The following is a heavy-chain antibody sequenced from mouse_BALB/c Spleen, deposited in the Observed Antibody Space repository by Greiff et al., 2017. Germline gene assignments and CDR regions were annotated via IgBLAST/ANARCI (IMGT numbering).Heavy chain of an antibody. V-gene: IGHV10-1*02. J-gene: IGHJ3*01. Sequence: EVMLVESGGGLVQPKGSLKLSCAASGFTFNTYAMNWVRQAPGKGLEWVARIRSKSNNYATYYADSVKDRFTISRDDSQSMLYLQMNNLKTEDTAMYYCVRQNYYGYGAYWGQGTLVTVSA. CDR3: VRQNYYGYGAY. CDR2: IRSKSNNYAT. D-gene: IGHD1-2*01. CDR1: GFTFNTYA.